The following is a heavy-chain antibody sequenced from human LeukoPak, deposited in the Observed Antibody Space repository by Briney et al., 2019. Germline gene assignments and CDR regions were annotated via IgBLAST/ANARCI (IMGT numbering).Heavy chain of an antibody. CDR1: GGSISSGGYY. V-gene: IGHV4-31*03. J-gene: IGHJ4*02. D-gene: IGHD7-27*01. CDR3: ARLNWEYYFDY. CDR2: VYYSGST. Sequence: SETLSLTCTVSGGSISSGGYYWSWIRQHPGKGLEWIGYVYYSGSTYYNPSLKSRFTISVDTSKQQLSLKLRSVTAADTAVYYCARLNWEYYFDYWGQGTQVTVSS.